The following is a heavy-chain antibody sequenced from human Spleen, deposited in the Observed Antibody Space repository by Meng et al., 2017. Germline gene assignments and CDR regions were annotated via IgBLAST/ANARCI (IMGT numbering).Heavy chain of an antibody. D-gene: IGHD3-22*01. CDR1: GFYFSNAW. Sequence: GGSLRLSCAASGFYFSNAWMSWVRQAPGKGLEWVGRIKSNTDGGTAEYAAPVKGRFTILRDDSKNTLYLQIHGLKSDDTAVYYCTTYTQWLRRNDYWGQGTLVTVSS. CDR2: IKSNTDGGTA. CDR3: TTYTQWLRRNDY. V-gene: IGHV3-15*01. J-gene: IGHJ4*02.